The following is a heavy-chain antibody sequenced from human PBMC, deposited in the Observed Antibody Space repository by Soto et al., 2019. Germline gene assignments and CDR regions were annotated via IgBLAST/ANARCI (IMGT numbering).Heavy chain of an antibody. CDR3: SRGGRDAYNWFDP. D-gene: IGHD3-16*01. Sequence: EAQLVESGGGLVQPGGSLRVSCEVSGFTFSSYWMSWVRQAPGKGLEWVAKIKQDGSEKDYVDSVKGRFTISRDNANTSLYLHMYSLRAEDTAVYYCSRGGRDAYNWFDPWGQGTLVTVSS. CDR1: GFTFSSYW. J-gene: IGHJ5*02. CDR2: IKQDGSEK. V-gene: IGHV3-7*01.